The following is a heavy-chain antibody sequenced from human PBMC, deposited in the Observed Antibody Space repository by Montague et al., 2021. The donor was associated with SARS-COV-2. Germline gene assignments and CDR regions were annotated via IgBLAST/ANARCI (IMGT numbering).Heavy chain of an antibody. CDR2: ISWNSDRK. CDR1: GFTFHDYA. V-gene: IGHV3-9*01. J-gene: IGHJ4*02. CDR3: AKDTSSWSRELPDY. Sequence: SLRLSCAASGFTFHDYAMHWVRQTPGKGLEWFSGISWNSDRKDYADSVKGRFTISRDNAKNVLYLQMNSLRREDTAWHYCAKDTSSWSRELPDYWGQGTLVTVSA. D-gene: IGHD5-24*01.